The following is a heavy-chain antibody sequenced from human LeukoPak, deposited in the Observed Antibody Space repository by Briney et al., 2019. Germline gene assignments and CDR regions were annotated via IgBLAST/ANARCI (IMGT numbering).Heavy chain of an antibody. D-gene: IGHD3-3*01. CDR1: GFTFSSYA. CDR2: ISGSGGST. Sequence: GGSLRLSCAASGFTFSSYAMSWVRQAPGKELEWVSAISGSGGSTYYADSVKGRFTISRDNSKNTLYLQMNSLRAEDTAVHYCAKWDNYDFWSGYSADAFDIWGQGTMVTVSS. CDR3: AKWDNYDFWSGYSADAFDI. V-gene: IGHV3-23*01. J-gene: IGHJ3*02.